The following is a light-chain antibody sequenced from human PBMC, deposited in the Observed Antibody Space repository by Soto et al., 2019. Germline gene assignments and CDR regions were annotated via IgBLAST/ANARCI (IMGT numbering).Light chain of an antibody. J-gene: IGKJ1*01. CDR1: QSVSIN. CDR3: QQYNDWPLT. CDR2: DAF. Sequence: EILMTQSPVTLSVSPGERATLSCRASQSVSINLAWYQQKPGQAPSLLIYDAFTRATGIPARFSGNGSGTEFTLTISSLQSEDFALYYCQQYNDWPLTFGQGTKVEI. V-gene: IGKV3-15*01.